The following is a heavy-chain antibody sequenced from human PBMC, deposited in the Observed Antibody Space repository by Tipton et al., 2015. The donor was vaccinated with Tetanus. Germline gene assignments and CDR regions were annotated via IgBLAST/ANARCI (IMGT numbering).Heavy chain of an antibody. D-gene: IGHD4-17*01. J-gene: IGHJ5*02. CDR2: INPNSGGT. CDR1: GYTFTGYY. Sequence: QLVQSGAEVKKPGASVKVSCKASGYTFTGYYIHWVRQAPGQGLEWMGRINPNSGGTNDAQKFQSRVTMTRDTSISTVYMELSRLRSDDTAVYYCARVTVTSYNWFDPWGQGTLVTVSS. V-gene: IGHV1-2*06. CDR3: ARVTVTSYNWFDP.